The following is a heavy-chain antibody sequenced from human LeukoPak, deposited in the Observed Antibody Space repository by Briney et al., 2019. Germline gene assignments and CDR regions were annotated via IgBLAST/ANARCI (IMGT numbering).Heavy chain of an antibody. Sequence: SETLSLTCTVSGDSVTNDFFWGWVRQPPGKELEWIGSFCLDSDTYYRPSLKSRVTITADTSKNKFSLNLNSVTAADTAVYYCARWASISRQPGGFFDHWGQGTLVTISS. CDR3: ARWASISRQPGGFFDH. D-gene: IGHD3-16*01. V-gene: IGHV4-38-2*02. J-gene: IGHJ4*02. CDR2: FCLDSDT. CDR1: GDSVTNDFF.